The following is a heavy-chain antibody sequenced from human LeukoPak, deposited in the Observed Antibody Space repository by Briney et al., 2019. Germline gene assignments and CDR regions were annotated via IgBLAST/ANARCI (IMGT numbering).Heavy chain of an antibody. CDR3: ASSQQLAKTPFDY. Sequence: SETLSLTCTVSGGSISSYYWSWIRQPPGKGLERIGYIYYSGSTNYNPSLKSRVTISVDTSKNQFSLKLSAVTAADTAVYYCASSQQLAKTPFDYWGQGTLVTVSS. CDR1: GGSISSYY. J-gene: IGHJ4*02. D-gene: IGHD6-13*01. V-gene: IGHV4-59*01. CDR2: IYYSGST.